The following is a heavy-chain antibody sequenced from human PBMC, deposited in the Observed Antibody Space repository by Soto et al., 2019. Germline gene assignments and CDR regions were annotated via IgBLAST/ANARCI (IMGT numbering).Heavy chain of an antibody. CDR2: INHSGST. CDR1: RGSFSGYY. J-gene: IGHJ5*02. CDR3: AIGERGQQGGLDT. V-gene: IGHV4-34*01. Sequence: QVQLQQWGAGLLKPSETLSLTCDVYRGSFSGYYWSWIRQPPGKGLEWIGEINHSGSTNYNPSLKSRVIISVDTSKTQFSLKLSSVTAADTAVYYCAIGERGQQGGLDTWGQGTLVTVSS.